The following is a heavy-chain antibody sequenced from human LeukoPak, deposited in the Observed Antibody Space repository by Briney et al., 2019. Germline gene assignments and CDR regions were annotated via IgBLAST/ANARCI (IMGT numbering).Heavy chain of an antibody. Sequence: SETLSLTCTVSGDSITTNYWSWIRQPAGKGLEWLGRFYASGTTYYNPSVKSRVTISIDTSKNQFSLKLSSVTAADTAVYYCASRPNWGPTSDYWGQGTLVTVSS. V-gene: IGHV4-4*07. CDR3: ASRPNWGPTSDY. CDR1: GDSITTNY. D-gene: IGHD7-27*01. J-gene: IGHJ4*02. CDR2: FYASGTT.